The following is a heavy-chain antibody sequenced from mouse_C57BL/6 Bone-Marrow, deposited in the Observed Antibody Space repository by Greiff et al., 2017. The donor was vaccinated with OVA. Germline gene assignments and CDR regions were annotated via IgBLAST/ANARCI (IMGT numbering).Heavy chain of an antibody. V-gene: IGHV5-6*01. CDR2: ISSGGSYT. CDR3: ARKRAMDY. J-gene: IGHJ4*01. CDR1: GFTFSSYG. Sequence: DVHLVESGGDLVKPGGSLKLSCAASGFTFSSYGMSWVRQTPDKRLGWVATISSGGSYTYYPDSVKGRFTISRDNAKNTLYLQMSSLKSEDTAMYYCARKRAMDYWGQGTSVTVSS.